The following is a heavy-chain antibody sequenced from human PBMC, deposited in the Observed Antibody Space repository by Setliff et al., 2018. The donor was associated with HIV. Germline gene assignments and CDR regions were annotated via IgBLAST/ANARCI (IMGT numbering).Heavy chain of an antibody. J-gene: IGHJ4*02. Sequence: GGSLRLSCAASGFTFSRYGMHWVRQAPGKGLEYVSAISSDGGTTYYADSVKGRFTISRDNSKNTLYLQMGSLRAEDMAVYYCARVLRGAAGCLDYWGQGTLVTVSS. CDR1: GFTFSRYG. CDR2: ISSDGGTT. CDR3: ARVLRGAAGCLDY. V-gene: IGHV3-64*02. D-gene: IGHD6-13*01.